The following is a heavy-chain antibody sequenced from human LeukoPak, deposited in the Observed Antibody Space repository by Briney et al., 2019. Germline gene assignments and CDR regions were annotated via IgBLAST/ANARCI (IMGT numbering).Heavy chain of an antibody. CDR1: GGSFSGYY. CDR3: ARGWGRGITDY. CDR2: INHSGST. J-gene: IGHJ4*02. Sequence: PSETLSLTCAVYGGSFSGYYWSWIRQPPGKGLEWIGEINHSGSTNYNPSLKSRVTISVDTSENQFSLKLSSVTAADTAVYYCARGWGRGITDYWGQGTLVTVSS. D-gene: IGHD3-16*01. V-gene: IGHV4-34*01.